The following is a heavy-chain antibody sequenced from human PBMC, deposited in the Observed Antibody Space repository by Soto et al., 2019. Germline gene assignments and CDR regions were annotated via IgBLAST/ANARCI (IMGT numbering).Heavy chain of an antibody. CDR2: INPSGGST. CDR3: AREPEYYDFWSGPLLVWLDP. Sequence: ASVKVSCKASGYTFTSYYMHWVRQAPGQGLEWMGIINPSGGSTGYAQKFQGRVTMTRDTSTSTVYMELSSLRSEDTAVYYCAREPEYYDFWSGPLLVWLDPWGQGTLVTVSS. D-gene: IGHD3-3*01. CDR1: GYTFTSYY. V-gene: IGHV1-46*01. J-gene: IGHJ5*02.